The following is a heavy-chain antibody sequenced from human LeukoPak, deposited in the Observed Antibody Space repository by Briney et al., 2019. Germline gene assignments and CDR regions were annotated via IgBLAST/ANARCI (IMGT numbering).Heavy chain of an antibody. Sequence: SETLSLTCTVSGASFSSSTYYWGWIRQPPGKGLEWIGSIYYSGSTYYNPSLKSRVTMSVDTSKNQFSLKLTSVTAADTAVYYCARHAGGISATGTRPFDYWGQGTLVTVSS. CDR3: ARHAGGISATGTRPFDY. D-gene: IGHD6-13*01. V-gene: IGHV4-39*01. CDR2: IYYSGST. J-gene: IGHJ4*02. CDR1: GASFSSSTYY.